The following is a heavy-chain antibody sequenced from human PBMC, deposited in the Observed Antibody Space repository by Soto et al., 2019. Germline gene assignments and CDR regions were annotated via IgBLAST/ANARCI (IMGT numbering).Heavy chain of an antibody. J-gene: IGHJ4*02. V-gene: IGHV1-18*01. D-gene: IGHD4-17*01. CDR1: GYIFNSFG. CDR2: ISAYTGNT. Sequence: QVQLVQSGGEVKKPGASVKVSCKASGYIFNSFGISWVRQAPGQGREWMGWISAYTGNTKYAQNFQGRVTMTTDTSTSTAYMELRRLRSDDTAVYYCARRWTTGEIDYWGQGTLVTVSS. CDR3: ARRWTTGEIDY.